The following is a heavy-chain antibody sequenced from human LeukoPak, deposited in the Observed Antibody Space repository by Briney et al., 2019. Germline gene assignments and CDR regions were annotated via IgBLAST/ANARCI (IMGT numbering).Heavy chain of an antibody. V-gene: IGHV4-34*01. Sequence: NPSETLSLTCAVYGGSFSGYYWSWIRQPPGKGLEWIGEINHSGSTNYNPSLKSRVTISVDTSKNQFSLKLSSVTAADTAVYYCACPYSYGLPYFDYWGQGTLVTVSS. D-gene: IGHD5-18*01. CDR3: ACPYSYGLPYFDY. J-gene: IGHJ4*02. CDR2: INHSGST. CDR1: GGSFSGYY.